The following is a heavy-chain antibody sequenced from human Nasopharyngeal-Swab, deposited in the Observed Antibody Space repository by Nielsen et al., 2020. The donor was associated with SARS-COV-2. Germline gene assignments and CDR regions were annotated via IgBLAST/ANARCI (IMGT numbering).Heavy chain of an antibody. V-gene: IGHV1-8*01. CDR3: ARGRNSGTHFDY. Sequence: SVKVSCKASGYTFTSYDINWVRQATGQGLEWMGWMNTDSGDADYVQKFQGRVIMTRDTSMNTAFMELSSLRSDDTAVYYCARGRNSGTHFDYWGQGTLVTVSS. CDR2: MNTDSGDA. CDR1: GYTFTSYD. D-gene: IGHD1-26*01. J-gene: IGHJ4*02.